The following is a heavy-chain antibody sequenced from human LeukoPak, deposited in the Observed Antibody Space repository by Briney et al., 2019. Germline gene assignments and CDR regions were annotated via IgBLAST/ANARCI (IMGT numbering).Heavy chain of an antibody. CDR3: VWGYYGSGSYYRPSDY. Sequence: PSETLSLTCTVSGGSISSGDYYWSWIRQPPGKGLEWIGYIYYSGSTYYNPSLKSRVTISVDTSKNQFSLKLSSVTAADTAVYYCVWGYYGSGSYYRPSDYWGQGTLVTVSS. V-gene: IGHV4-30-4*08. J-gene: IGHJ4*02. CDR2: IYYSGST. CDR1: GGSISSGDYY. D-gene: IGHD3-10*01.